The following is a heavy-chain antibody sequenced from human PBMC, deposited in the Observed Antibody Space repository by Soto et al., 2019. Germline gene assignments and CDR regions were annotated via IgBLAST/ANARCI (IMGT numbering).Heavy chain of an antibody. CDR2: ITPFSGDV. J-gene: IGHJ4*02. V-gene: IGHV1-45*02. CDR1: GNTFTYRY. D-gene: IGHD1-26*01. CDR3: ASGGAGSGPFTWELPDH. Sequence: QMQLVQSGAAVKKTRSSVTVSCKALGNTFTYRYLHWVRQAPGQALERMGWITPFSGDVHYAQKFQERVNITRDRSINTAYMQMSGLRSEDTAMYFCASGGAGSGPFTWELPDHWGQGTLVTVSS.